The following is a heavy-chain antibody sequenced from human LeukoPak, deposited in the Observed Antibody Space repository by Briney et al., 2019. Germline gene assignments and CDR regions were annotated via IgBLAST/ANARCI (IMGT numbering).Heavy chain of an antibody. J-gene: IGHJ4*02. CDR3: AREVWKGANYGDALYFDY. CDR1: GGSISSGGYY. V-gene: IGHV4-31*03. CDR2: IYYSGST. D-gene: IGHD4-17*01. Sequence: SETLSLTCTVSGGSISSGGYYWSWIRQHPGKGLEWIGYIYYSGSTYYNPSLKSRVTISVDTSKNQFSLKLSSVTAADTAVYYCAREVWKGANYGDALYFDYWGQGTLVTVSS.